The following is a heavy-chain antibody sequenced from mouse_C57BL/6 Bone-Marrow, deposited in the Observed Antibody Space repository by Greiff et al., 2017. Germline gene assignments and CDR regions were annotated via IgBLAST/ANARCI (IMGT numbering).Heavy chain of an antibody. J-gene: IGHJ3*01. D-gene: IGHD2-4*01. CDR2: LSNLAYSI. Sequence: VHLVESGGGLVQPGGSLKLSCAASGFTFSDYGMAWVRQAPRKGPEWVAFLSNLAYSIYYAATVTGRFTISRENAKNTLYLEMSSLRSEDTAMYYCARLFMITTRRTFAYWGQGTLVTVSA. CDR1: GFTFSDYG. CDR3: ARLFMITTRRTFAY. V-gene: IGHV5-15*01.